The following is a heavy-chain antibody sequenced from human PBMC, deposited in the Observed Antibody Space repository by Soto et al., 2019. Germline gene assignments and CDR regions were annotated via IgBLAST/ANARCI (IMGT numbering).Heavy chain of an antibody. Sequence: LRLSCAASGFTFSSYEMNWVRQAPGKGLEWVSYISSSGSTIYYADSVKGRFTISRDNAKNSLYLQMNSLRAEDTAVYYCARGEGRTADYYYYGMDVWGQGTTVTVSS. D-gene: IGHD3-16*01. CDR2: ISSSGSTI. CDR1: GFTFSSYE. J-gene: IGHJ6*02. V-gene: IGHV3-48*03. CDR3: ARGEGRTADYYYYGMDV.